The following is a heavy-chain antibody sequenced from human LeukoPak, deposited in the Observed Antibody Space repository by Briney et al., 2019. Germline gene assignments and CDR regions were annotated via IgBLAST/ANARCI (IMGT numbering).Heavy chain of an antibody. CDR1: GYSISSGYY. CDR3: VQGVRGVIITGPFDY. D-gene: IGHD3-10*01. J-gene: IGHJ4*02. CDR2: IYYSGST. Sequence: SETLSLTCTVSGYSISSGYYWGWIRQPPGKGLEWIGSIYYSGSTYYNPSLKSRVTISVDTSKNQFSLKLSSVTAADTAVYYCVQGVRGVIITGPFDYWGQGTLVTVSS. V-gene: IGHV4-38-2*02.